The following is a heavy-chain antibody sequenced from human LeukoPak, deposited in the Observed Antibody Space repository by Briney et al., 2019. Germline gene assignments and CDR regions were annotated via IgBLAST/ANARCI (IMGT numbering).Heavy chain of an antibody. Sequence: SQTLSLTCAASGGSISSGGYSWSWIRQPPGTGLEWIGYIYHSGSTYYNPSLKSRVTISVDRSKNQFSLKPSSVTAADTAVYYCARSRYGDLHYDYWGQGTLVTVSS. CDR2: IYHSGST. CDR3: ARSRYGDLHYDY. J-gene: IGHJ4*02. V-gene: IGHV4-30-2*01. D-gene: IGHD4-17*01. CDR1: GGSISSGGYS.